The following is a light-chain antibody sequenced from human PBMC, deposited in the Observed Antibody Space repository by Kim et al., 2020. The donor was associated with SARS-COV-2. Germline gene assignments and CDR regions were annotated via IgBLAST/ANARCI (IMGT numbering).Light chain of an antibody. V-gene: IGLV1-44*01. CDR3: AAWDDSLNVWV. CDR2: SDS. J-gene: IGLJ3*02. Sequence: ELTQPPSASGTPEQRVTISCSGGTSNIGSNTVNWYQQLPGTAPKLLIYSDSHRPSGVPDRFSGSKSGTSGSLAISGLQSEDEADYYCAAWDDSLNVWV. CDR1: TSNIGSNT.